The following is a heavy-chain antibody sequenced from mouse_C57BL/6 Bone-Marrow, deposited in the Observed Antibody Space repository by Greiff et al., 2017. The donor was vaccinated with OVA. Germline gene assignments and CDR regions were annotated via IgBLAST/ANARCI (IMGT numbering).Heavy chain of an antibody. Sequence: EVQLQQSGPELVKPGASVKISCKASGYTFTDYYMNWVKQSHGKSLEWIGDINPNNGGTSYNQKFKGKATLTVDKSSSTAYMELRSLTSEDSAVYYCARNYYGSRTYYYAMDYWGQGTSVTVSS. J-gene: IGHJ4*01. CDR3: ARNYYGSRTYYYAMDY. CDR1: GYTFTDYY. D-gene: IGHD1-1*01. V-gene: IGHV1-26*01. CDR2: INPNNGGT.